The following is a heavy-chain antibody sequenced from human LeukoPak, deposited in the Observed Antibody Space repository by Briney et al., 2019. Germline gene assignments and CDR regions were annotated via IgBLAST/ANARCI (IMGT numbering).Heavy chain of an antibody. CDR3: ARDYADTSSLDV. CDR1: GGSISSYY. Sequence: SETLSLTCTVSGGSISSYYWNWIRQPPGKGLEWIASVYYSGTTSYNPSLKSRVTISVDTSKNQFSLKLRFVTAADTAVYYCARDYADTSSLDVWGQGTTVTVSS. D-gene: IGHD3-16*01. CDR2: VYYSGTT. V-gene: IGHV4-59*01. J-gene: IGHJ6*02.